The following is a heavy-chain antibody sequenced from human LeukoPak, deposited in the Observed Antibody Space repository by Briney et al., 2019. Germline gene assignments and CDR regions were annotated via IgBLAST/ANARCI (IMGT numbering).Heavy chain of an antibody. D-gene: IGHD3-22*01. CDR3: ARDRYYYDSTNYYSPPWWYFDL. V-gene: IGHV3-64*01. Sequence: QAGRSLRLSCAASGFTFSSYAMHSVRQAPGKGLEYVSAISSNGGSTYYAHSVKGRFSISRNNSKNTLYLQMGSLRAEDMAVYYCARDRYYYDSTNYYSPPWWYFDLWGRGTLVTVSS. CDR2: ISSNGGST. CDR1: GFTFSSYA. J-gene: IGHJ2*01.